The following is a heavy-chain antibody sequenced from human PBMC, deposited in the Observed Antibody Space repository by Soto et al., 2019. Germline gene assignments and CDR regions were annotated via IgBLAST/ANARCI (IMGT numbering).Heavy chain of an antibody. Sequence: QLQLQESGPGLVKPSETLSLTCTVSGGSISSSSYYWGWIRQPPGKGLEWIGSIYYSGSTYYNPSLKSRVTISVDTSTNQFSLKLSSVTAADTAVYYCARRPAWDTAMVSFDYWGQGTLVTVSS. CDR3: ARRPAWDTAMVSFDY. J-gene: IGHJ4*02. D-gene: IGHD5-18*01. CDR2: IYYSGST. CDR1: GGSISSSSYY. V-gene: IGHV4-39*01.